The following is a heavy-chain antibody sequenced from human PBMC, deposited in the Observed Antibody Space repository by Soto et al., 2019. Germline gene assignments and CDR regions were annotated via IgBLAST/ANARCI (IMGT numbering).Heavy chain of an antibody. D-gene: IGHD1-26*01. CDR3: VRLIGNSWLDF. J-gene: IGHJ5*01. V-gene: IGHV6-1*01. CDR2: TYYRSRWYN. CDR1: GDSVSSSSVT. Sequence: PSQTLSLTCAISGDSVSSSSVTWNWIRQSPSRGLEWLGRTYYRSRWYNDYAESVKSRIIINPDTSKNQFSLHLNSVTPEDTAVYYCVRLIGNSWLDFWGQRTLVTVSS.